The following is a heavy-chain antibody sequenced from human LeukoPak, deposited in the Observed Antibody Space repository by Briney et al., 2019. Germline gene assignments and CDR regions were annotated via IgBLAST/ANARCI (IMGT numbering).Heavy chain of an antibody. Sequence: PGGSLRLSCAASGFTFSSYAMSWVRQAPAKGLEWVSAISGSGGSTYYADSVKGRFTISRDNSKNTLYLQMNSLRAEDTAVYYCAKDLNSGYYFYFDYWGQGTLVTVSS. CDR2: ISGSGGST. CDR1: GFTFSSYA. V-gene: IGHV3-23*01. D-gene: IGHD3-22*01. J-gene: IGHJ4*02. CDR3: AKDLNSGYYFYFDY.